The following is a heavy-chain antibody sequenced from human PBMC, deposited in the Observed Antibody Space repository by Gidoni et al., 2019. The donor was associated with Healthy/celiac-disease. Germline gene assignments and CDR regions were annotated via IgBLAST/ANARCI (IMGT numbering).Heavy chain of an antibody. J-gene: IGHJ6*03. CDR1: GFTFSSYS. CDR2: ISSSSSTI. D-gene: IGHD3-3*01. CDR3: ARVITIFGGPPRNYYYYMDV. Sequence: EVQLVESGGGLVQPGGSLRLSCAASGFTFSSYSMNWVRQAPGKGLEWVSYISSSSSTIYYADSVKGRFTISRDNAKNSLYLQMNSLRAEDTAVYYCARVITIFGGPPRNYYYYMDVWGKGTTVTVSS. V-gene: IGHV3-48*01.